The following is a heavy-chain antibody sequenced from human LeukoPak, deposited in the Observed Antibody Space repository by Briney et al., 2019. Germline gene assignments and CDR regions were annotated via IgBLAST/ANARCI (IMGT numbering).Heavy chain of an antibody. CDR1: GFTFSSYS. Sequence: PGGSLRLSCAASGFTFSSYSMNWVRQAPGKGLEWVSYISSSSSTIYYADSVKGRFTISRDNSKNTLYLQMNSLRAEDTAVYYCARGGIYDSSGYYPDYWGQGTLVTVSS. J-gene: IGHJ4*02. V-gene: IGHV3-48*01. D-gene: IGHD3-22*01. CDR2: ISSSSSTI. CDR3: ARGGIYDSSGYYPDY.